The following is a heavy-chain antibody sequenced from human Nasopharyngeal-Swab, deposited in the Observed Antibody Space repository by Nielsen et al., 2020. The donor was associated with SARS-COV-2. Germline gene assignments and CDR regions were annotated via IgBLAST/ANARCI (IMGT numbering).Heavy chain of an antibody. CDR3: AREGGYDPFDY. CDR1: GGSISSYY. D-gene: IGHD5-12*01. Sequence: GSLRLSCTVSGGSISSYYWSWIRQPPGKGLEWIGYIYYSGSTNYNPSLKSRATISVDTSKNQFSLKLSSVTAADTAVYYCAREGGYDPFDYWGQGTLVTVSS. CDR2: IYYSGST. V-gene: IGHV4-59*01. J-gene: IGHJ4*02.